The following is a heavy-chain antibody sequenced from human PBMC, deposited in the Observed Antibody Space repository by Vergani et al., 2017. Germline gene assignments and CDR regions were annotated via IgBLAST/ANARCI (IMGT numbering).Heavy chain of an antibody. V-gene: IGHV3-23*01. CDR3: AKANPRNSGYDYLYYYHAMDV. CDR2: ISGSGGST. J-gene: IGHJ6*02. CDR1: GFTFNHYA. Sequence: EVQLLESGGDLVQPGGSLRISCAASGFTFNHYAMNWVRQAPGKGLEWVSGISGSGGSTYYAGSVKGRFTISRDSSKNTLYLQMNSLSAGDTAVYYCAKANPRNSGYDYLYYYHAMDVWGQETTVTVSS. D-gene: IGHD5-12*01.